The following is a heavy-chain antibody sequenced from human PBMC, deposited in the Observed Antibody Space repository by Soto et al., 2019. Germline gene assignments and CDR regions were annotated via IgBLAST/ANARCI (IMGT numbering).Heavy chain of an antibody. Sequence: GGSLRLSCAASGFTFDDYAMRWVRQAPGKGLEWVSGISWNSGSIGYADSVKGRFTISRDNAKNSLYLQMNSLRAEDTALYYCAKGKGSSPTYGMDVWGQGTTVTVSS. CDR3: AKGKGSSPTYGMDV. D-gene: IGHD6-6*01. CDR1: GFTFDDYA. CDR2: ISWNSGSI. V-gene: IGHV3-9*01. J-gene: IGHJ6*02.